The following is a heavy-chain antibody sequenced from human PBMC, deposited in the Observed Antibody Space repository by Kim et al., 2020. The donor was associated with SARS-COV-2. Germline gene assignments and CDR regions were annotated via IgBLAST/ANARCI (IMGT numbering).Heavy chain of an antibody. J-gene: IGHJ1*01. V-gene: IGHV3-23*01. Sequence: GGSLRLSCAASGFTFNNYAMSWVRQAPGKGLEWVSGIRGSGDRTSYADSTKGRFTISRDNSRNTLYLQMDSLRAEDTAVYYCAKVSSGSSGWFEYFQNWGQGTLVTVSS. D-gene: IGHD6-19*01. CDR2: IRGSGDRT. CDR1: GFTFNNYA. CDR3: AKVSSGSSGWFEYFQN.